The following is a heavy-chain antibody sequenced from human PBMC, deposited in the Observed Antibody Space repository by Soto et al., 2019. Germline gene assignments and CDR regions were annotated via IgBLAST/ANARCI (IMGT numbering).Heavy chain of an antibody. CDR2: INPNSGGT. V-gene: IGHV1-2*04. Sequence: GASVKVSCKASGYTLTGYYMHWVRQAPGQGLEWMGWINPNSGGTNYAQKFQGWVTMTRDTSISTAYMELSRLRSEDTAVYYCARSGVRGVIGFDYWGQGTLVTV. CDR1: GYTLTGYY. D-gene: IGHD3-10*01. J-gene: IGHJ4*02. CDR3: ARSGVRGVIGFDY.